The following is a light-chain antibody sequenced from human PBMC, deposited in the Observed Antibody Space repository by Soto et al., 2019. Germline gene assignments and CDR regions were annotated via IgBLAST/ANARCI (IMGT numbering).Light chain of an antibody. J-gene: IGLJ1*01. CDR2: DVS. CDR1: SSDVGGYNY. Sequence: QSALTQPASVSGSPGQSITISCTGTSSDVGGYNYVSWYQQHPGKAPKLMIYDVSNRPSGVSNCFSGSKSGNTASQTISGLQAEDEADYYCSSYTSSSTLLYVFGTGTKLTVL. CDR3: SSYTSSSTLLYV. V-gene: IGLV2-14*01.